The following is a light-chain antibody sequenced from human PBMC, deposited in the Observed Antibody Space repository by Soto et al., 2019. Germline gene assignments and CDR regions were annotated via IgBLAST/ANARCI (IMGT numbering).Light chain of an antibody. CDR2: DVT. CDR1: SSDVGAYTY. Sequence: QSVLTQPRSVSGSPGQSVTISCTGTSSDVGAYTYVSWYQQHPGQAPKLMIFDVTKRPSGVPDRFSGSKSGNTASLTISGLQAEDEADYYCCSYAGSYIFVFGTGTKLTVL. V-gene: IGLV2-11*01. CDR3: CSYAGSYIFV. J-gene: IGLJ1*01.